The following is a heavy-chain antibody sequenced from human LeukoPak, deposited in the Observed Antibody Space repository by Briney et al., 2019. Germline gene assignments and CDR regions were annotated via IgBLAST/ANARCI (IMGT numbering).Heavy chain of an antibody. CDR2: YEPEDGET. Sequence: ASVKVSCKVSGYTLTELSVHWVQQAPGKGLEWMGGYEPEDGETIHAQKFQGRVTMTEDTSTDTVYMELSSLTSEDTAVYYCATRMGQLVQYNYYGMDVWGQGTTVTVSS. CDR3: ATRMGQLVQYNYYGMDV. D-gene: IGHD6-6*01. V-gene: IGHV1-24*01. CDR1: GYTLTELS. J-gene: IGHJ6*02.